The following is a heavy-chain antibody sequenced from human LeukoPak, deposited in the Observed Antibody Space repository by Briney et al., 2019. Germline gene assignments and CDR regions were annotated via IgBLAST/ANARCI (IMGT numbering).Heavy chain of an antibody. J-gene: IGHJ4*02. Sequence: GGSLRLSCAASRFTFSYFAMHWVRQAPGKGLEWVAVLSDDGSNNFYADSVKGRFTISRDNSKNTLYLQMNSLRAEDTAFYYCAKDPHSSSWYYFDSWGQGTLVTVSS. CDR3: AKDPHSSSWYYFDS. D-gene: IGHD6-13*01. CDR2: LSDDGSNN. CDR1: RFTFSYFA. V-gene: IGHV3-30*18.